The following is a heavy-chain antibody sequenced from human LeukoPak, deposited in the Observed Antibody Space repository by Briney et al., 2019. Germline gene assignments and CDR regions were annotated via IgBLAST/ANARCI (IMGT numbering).Heavy chain of an antibody. CDR1: GGTFITYA. V-gene: IGHV1-69*13. CDR2: IIPIFGTA. Sequence: ASVKVSCMASGGTFITYAISWVRQAPGRGLEWMGGIIPIFGTANYAQKFQGRVTITADESTSTAYMALSSLRSEDTAVYYCARAKKVLGPPDYWGQGTLVTVSS. CDR3: ARAKKVLGPPDY. D-gene: IGHD1-14*01. J-gene: IGHJ4*02.